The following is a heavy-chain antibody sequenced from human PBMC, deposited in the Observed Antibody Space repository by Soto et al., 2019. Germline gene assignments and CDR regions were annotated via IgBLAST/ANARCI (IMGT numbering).Heavy chain of an antibody. D-gene: IGHD2-15*01. CDR1: GYLFTAYS. CDR2: VNPSGGST. J-gene: IGHJ1*01. V-gene: IGHV1-46*01. Sequence: ASVKVSCKASGYLFTAYSMHWVRLAPGQGLEWMGVVNPSGGSTKYAQNFQRRVTMTRDTSTTTIYMELSSLRSDDTAIYYCAREENCSGGTCYSEYFHRWGQGTLVTVSS. CDR3: AREENCSGGTCYSEYFHR.